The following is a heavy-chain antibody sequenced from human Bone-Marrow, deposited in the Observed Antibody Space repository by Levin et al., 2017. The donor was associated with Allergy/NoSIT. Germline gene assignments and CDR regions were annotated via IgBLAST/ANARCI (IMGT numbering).Heavy chain of an antibody. V-gene: IGHV1-2*02. D-gene: IGHD3-9*01. CDR2: ISPNSGGT. CDR1: GYTFSDYY. CDR3: ARRSAGYSQEFDS. J-gene: IGHJ4*02. Sequence: PLASVKVSCSVSGYTFSDYYIQWVRQAPGQGLEWVGWISPNSGGTNLAHKFQGRVTLTRDTSVNTAYLELRGLKSDDTAIFYCARRSAGYSQEFDSWGQGTLVTVSS.